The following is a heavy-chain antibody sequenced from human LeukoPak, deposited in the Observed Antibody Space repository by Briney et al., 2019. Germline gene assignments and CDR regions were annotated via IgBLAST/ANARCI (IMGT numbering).Heavy chain of an antibody. Sequence: SQTLSLTCTVSGGSISSGSNYWSWIRQPAGKGLEWIGRIYTSGSTNYNPSLKSRVTISVDTSKNQFSLKLSSVTAADTAVYYCARVRMRQQLDYWGQGTLVTVSS. J-gene: IGHJ4*02. V-gene: IGHV4-61*02. CDR3: ARVRMRQQLDY. CDR2: IYTSGST. CDR1: GGSISSGSNY. D-gene: IGHD6-13*01.